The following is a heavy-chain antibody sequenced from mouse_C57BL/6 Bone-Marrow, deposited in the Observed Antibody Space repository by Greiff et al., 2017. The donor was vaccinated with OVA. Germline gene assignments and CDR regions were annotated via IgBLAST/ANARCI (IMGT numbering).Heavy chain of an antibody. CDR3: ARERTTVPYYFDY. D-gene: IGHD1-1*01. CDR1: GYTFTSYW. CDR2: IDPSDSYT. J-gene: IGHJ2*01. V-gene: IGHV1-69*01. Sequence: VQLQQPGAELVMPGASVKLSCKASGYTFTSYWMHWVKQRPGQGLEWIGEIDPSDSYTNYNQKFKGKSTLTVDKSSSTAYMQLSSLTSEDSAVYYGARERTTVPYYFDYWGQGTTLTVSS.